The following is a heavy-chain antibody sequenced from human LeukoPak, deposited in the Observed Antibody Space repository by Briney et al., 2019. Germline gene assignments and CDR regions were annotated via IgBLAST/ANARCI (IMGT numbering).Heavy chain of an antibody. CDR1: GGSISSGSYY. J-gene: IGHJ4*02. V-gene: IGHV4-61*02. D-gene: IGHD3-10*01. CDR2: IYTSGST. Sequence: SQTLSLTCTVSGGSISSGSYYWSWIRQPAGKGLEWIGRIYTSGSTNYNPSLKSRVTISVDTSKNQFSLKLSSVTAADTAVYYCARVSLKIGSGEIFDYWGQGTLVTVSS. CDR3: ARVSLKIGSGEIFDY.